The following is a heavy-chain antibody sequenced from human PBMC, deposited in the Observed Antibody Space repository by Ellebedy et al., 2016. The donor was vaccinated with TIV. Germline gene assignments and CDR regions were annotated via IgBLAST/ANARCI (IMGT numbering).Heavy chain of an antibody. J-gene: IGHJ4*02. D-gene: IGHD1-14*01. V-gene: IGHV4-59*01. Sequence: MPSETLSLTCTVSGGSIGSYYWSWIRQPPGKGLEWIGYISYSGSTNYNPSLKSRVTISVDTSKNQLSLKLSSVTAADTAVYYCATGPNQDFFDYWGQGTLVTVSS. CDR1: GGSIGSYY. CDR2: ISYSGST. CDR3: ATGPNQDFFDY.